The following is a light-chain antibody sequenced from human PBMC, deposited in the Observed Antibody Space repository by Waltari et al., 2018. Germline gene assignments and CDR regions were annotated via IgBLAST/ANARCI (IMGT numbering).Light chain of an antibody. CDR2: DTS. CDR3: QQRRNWPLT. Sequence: DIVLTQSPAILSLSPGERASLSCRASQSVTKYLAWYQQKPGQAPRLLIYDTSNRATGIPARFSGSGFATDFALTISSLEPDDVAVYYCQQRRNWPLTFGRGTKVEIK. V-gene: IGKV3-11*01. J-gene: IGKJ4*01. CDR1: QSVTKY.